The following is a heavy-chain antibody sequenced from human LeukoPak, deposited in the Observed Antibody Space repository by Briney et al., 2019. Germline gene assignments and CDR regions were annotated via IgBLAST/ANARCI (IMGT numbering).Heavy chain of an antibody. CDR3: AREPHLPTGDAFDI. CDR1: GGTFSSYA. CDR2: VIPIFGTA. D-gene: IGHD3-9*01. Sequence: GASVKVSCKASGGTFSSYAISWVRQAPGQGLEWMGGVIPIFGTANYAQKFQGRVTITADESTSTAYMELSSLRSEDTAVYYCAREPHLPTGDAFDIWGQGTMVTVSS. J-gene: IGHJ3*02. V-gene: IGHV1-69*13.